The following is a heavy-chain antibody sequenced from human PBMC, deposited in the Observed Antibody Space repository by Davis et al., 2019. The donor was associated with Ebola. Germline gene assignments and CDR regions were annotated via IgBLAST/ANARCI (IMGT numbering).Heavy chain of an antibody. CDR1: GFTFSSYW. Sequence: GESLKISCAASGFTFSSYWMSWVRQAPGKGLEWVANIKQDGSEKYYVDSVKGRFTISRDNSKNTLYLQMNSLTAEDTAVYYCARVGTQLIDYWGQGTLVTVSS. V-gene: IGHV3-7*01. D-gene: IGHD6-13*01. J-gene: IGHJ4*02. CDR3: ARVGTQLIDY. CDR2: IKQDGSEK.